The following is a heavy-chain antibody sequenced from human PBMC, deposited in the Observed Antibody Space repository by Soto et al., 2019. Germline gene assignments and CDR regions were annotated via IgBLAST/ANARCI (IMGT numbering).Heavy chain of an antibody. J-gene: IGHJ4*02. CDR2: ISSNGGST. CDR1: GFTFSSYA. V-gene: IGHV3-64*01. CDR3: ARGGRGYEFDY. D-gene: IGHD5-12*01. Sequence: EVQLVESGGGLVQPGGSLRLSCAASGFTFSSYAMHWVRQAPGKGLEYVSAISSNGGSTYYANSVKGRFTISRDNSENTLYLQMGSLRAEDMAVYYCARGGRGYEFDYWGQGTLVTVSS.